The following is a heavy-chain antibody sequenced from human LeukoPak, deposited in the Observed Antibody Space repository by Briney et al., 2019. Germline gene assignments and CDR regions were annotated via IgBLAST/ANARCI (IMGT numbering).Heavy chain of an antibody. D-gene: IGHD6-19*01. V-gene: IGHV3-23*01. Sequence: GRSLRLSSAASGFTFSNYAMSWVRQAPGKGLEWVSAISGSGGDTFYTDSVKGRFTISRDNSKNTLYLQMKGLRAEDTAVYYCVKDSVVVAGLVNYFDYWGQGTLVTVSS. CDR2: ISGSGGDT. CDR1: GFTFSNYA. J-gene: IGHJ4*02. CDR3: VKDSVVVAGLVNYFDY.